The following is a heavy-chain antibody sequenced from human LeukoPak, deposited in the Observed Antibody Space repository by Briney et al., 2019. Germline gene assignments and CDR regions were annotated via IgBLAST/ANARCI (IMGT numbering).Heavy chain of an antibody. V-gene: IGHV4-34*01. CDR3: ARGSGAFDI. Sequence: PSETLSLTCAVYGGSFSGYYWSWIRQPPGKGLEWIGEINHSGSTNYNPSLKSRVTISVDTSKNQFSLKLSSVTAADTAVYYCARGSGAFDIWGQGTMVTASS. CDR1: GGSFSGYY. J-gene: IGHJ3*02. CDR2: INHSGST.